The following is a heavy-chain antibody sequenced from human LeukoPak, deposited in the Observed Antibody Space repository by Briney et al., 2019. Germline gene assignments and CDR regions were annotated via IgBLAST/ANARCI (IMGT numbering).Heavy chain of an antibody. J-gene: IGHJ4*02. CDR1: GYSISSGYY. Sequence: PLETLSLTCAVSGYSISSGYYWGWIRQPPGKGLEWIGTIYHSGDTYYNPSLKSRLTISVDTSKNQFSLRLTSVAAADTAVYYCARDRGRATYSSSSDYWGQGTLVTVSS. CDR2: IYHSGDT. D-gene: IGHD6-6*01. CDR3: ARDRGRATYSSSSDY. V-gene: IGHV4-38-2*02.